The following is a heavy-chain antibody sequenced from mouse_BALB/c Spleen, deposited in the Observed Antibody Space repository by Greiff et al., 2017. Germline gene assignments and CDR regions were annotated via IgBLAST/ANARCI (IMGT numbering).Heavy chain of an antibody. D-gene: IGHD2-10*01. J-gene: IGHJ2*01. CDR2: ISSGSSTI. V-gene: IGHV5-17*02. CDR1: GFTFSSFG. Sequence: EVQLQESGGGLVQPGGSRKLSCAASGFTFSSFGMHWVRQAPEKGLEWVAYISSGSSTIYYADTVKGRFTISRDNPKNTLFLQMTSLRSEDTAMYYCARSGAYTDYWGQGTTLTVSS. CDR3: ARSGAYTDY.